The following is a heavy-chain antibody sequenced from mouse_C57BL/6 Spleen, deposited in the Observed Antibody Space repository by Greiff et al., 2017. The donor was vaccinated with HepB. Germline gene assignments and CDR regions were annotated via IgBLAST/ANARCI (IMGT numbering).Heavy chain of an antibody. Sequence: QVQLQQSGAELVRPGASVTLSCKASGYTFTDYEMHWVKQTPVHGLEWIGAIDPETGGTAYNQKFKGKAILTADKSSSTAYMELRSLTSEDSAVYYGTRDDYDRGGFAYCGQGTLATVSA. CDR2: IDPETGGT. D-gene: IGHD2-4*01. V-gene: IGHV1-15*01. J-gene: IGHJ3*01. CDR3: TRDDYDRGGFAY. CDR1: GYTFTDYE.